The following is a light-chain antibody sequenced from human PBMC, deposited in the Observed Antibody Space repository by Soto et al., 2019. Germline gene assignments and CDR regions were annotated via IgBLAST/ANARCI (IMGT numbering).Light chain of an antibody. J-gene: IGKJ1*01. CDR2: KAS. V-gene: IGKV1-5*03. CDR3: QQYNSYSSGT. Sequence: DIQMTQSPSTLSASVGDRVTITCRASQNINSWLAWYQQKPGKAPKLLIYKASSLGSGVPSRFSGSGSGTEFTLTISSLQPDDFAIYYCQQYNSYSSGTFGQGTKVEIK. CDR1: QNINSW.